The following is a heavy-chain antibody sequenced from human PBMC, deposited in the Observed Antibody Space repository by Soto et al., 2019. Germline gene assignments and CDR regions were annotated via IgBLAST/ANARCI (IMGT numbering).Heavy chain of an antibody. CDR1: GFTFDDYA. Sequence: DVQLVESGGGLVQPGRSLRLSCAASGFTFDDYAMHWVRQAPGKGLEWVSGISWNSGSIGYADSVKGRFTISRDNAKNSLYLQMNSLRAEDTALYYCAKGTIRFLEWSLPHFDYWGQGTLVTVSS. CDR2: ISWNSGSI. CDR3: AKGTIRFLEWSLPHFDY. V-gene: IGHV3-9*01. D-gene: IGHD3-3*01. J-gene: IGHJ4*02.